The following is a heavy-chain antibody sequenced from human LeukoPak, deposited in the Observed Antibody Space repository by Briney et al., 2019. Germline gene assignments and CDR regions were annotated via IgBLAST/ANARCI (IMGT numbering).Heavy chain of an antibody. D-gene: IGHD6-6*01. CDR1: GFTFSRHS. Sequence: GGSLRLSCAASGFTFSRHSMNWVRQAPGKGLEWVSAISGSGGSTYYADSVKGRFTISRDNSKNTLYLQMNSLRAEDTAVYYCARWSGSVAARAYYYYLDVWGKGTTVTVSS. CDR2: ISGSGGST. J-gene: IGHJ6*03. V-gene: IGHV3-23*01. CDR3: ARWSGSVAARAYYYYLDV.